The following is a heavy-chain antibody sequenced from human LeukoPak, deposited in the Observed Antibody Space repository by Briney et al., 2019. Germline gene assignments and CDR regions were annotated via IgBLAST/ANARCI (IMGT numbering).Heavy chain of an antibody. Sequence: SETLSLTCTVSGGSISSGSYYWGWIRQPPGKGLEWIGSLYYSGSTYYNPSLKSRVTISVDTSKNQFSLKLSSVTAADTAVYYCARHCCKGQLQDYWGQGTLVTVSS. D-gene: IGHD6-6*01. J-gene: IGHJ4*02. CDR3: ARHCCKGQLQDY. CDR2: LYYSGST. CDR1: GGSISSGSYY. V-gene: IGHV4-39*01.